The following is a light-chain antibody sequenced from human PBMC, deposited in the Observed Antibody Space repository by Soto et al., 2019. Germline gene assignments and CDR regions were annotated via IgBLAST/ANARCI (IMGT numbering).Light chain of an antibody. Sequence: DVQLTQSPSSLSVFVGDSVTVTCRASQNIITYLHWYHQKPGEAPTLLINAASTLQSGVPSRFSGSVSGTDFTLTINRLQPEDVGTDYCQQSYSNPTFGQGTTVEIK. CDR3: QQSYSNPT. J-gene: IGKJ1*01. CDR1: QNIITY. V-gene: IGKV1-39*01. CDR2: AAS.